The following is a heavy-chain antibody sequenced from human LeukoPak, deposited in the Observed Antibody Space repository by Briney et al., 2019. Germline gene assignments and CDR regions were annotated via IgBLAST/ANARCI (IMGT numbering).Heavy chain of an antibody. CDR2: IIPIFGTA. CDR1: GFTFTSFA. Sequence: GASVKVSCKASGFTFTSFAIHWVRQAHGQGLEWMGGIIPIFGTANYAQKFQGRVTITADESTSTAYMELSSLRSEDTAVYYCARNEELLGWFDPWGQGTLDTVSS. J-gene: IGHJ5*02. V-gene: IGHV1-69*13. CDR3: ARNEELLGWFDP. D-gene: IGHD1-26*01.